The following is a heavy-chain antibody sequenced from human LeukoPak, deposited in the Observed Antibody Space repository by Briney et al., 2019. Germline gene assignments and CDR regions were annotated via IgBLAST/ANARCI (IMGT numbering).Heavy chain of an antibody. CDR1: GFTFSSYA. CDR3: ARDKDGRFLEWLPYDAFDI. V-gene: IGHV3-30-3*01. D-gene: IGHD3-3*01. Sequence: GGSLRLSCAASGFTFSSYAMHWVRQAPGKGLEWVAVISYDGSNKYYADSVKGRFTISRDNSKNTLYLQMNSLRAEDTAVYYCARDKDGRFLEWLPYDAFDIWGQGTMVTVSS. CDR2: ISYDGSNK. J-gene: IGHJ3*02.